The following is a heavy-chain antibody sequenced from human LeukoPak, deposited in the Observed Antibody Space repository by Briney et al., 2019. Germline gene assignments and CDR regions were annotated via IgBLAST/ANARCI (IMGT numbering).Heavy chain of an antibody. Sequence: ASVKVSCKASGGTFSSYAISWVRQAPGQGLEWMGGIIPIFGTANYAQKFQGRVTITTDESTSTAYMELSSLRSEDTAAYYCILEWSNRGSTHWGQGTLVTVSS. D-gene: IGHD3-3*01. V-gene: IGHV1-69*05. CDR3: ILEWSNRGSTH. J-gene: IGHJ4*02. CDR1: GGTFSSYA. CDR2: IIPIFGTA.